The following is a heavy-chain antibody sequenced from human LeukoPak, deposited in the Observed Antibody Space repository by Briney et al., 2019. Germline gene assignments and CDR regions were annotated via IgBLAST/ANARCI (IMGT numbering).Heavy chain of an antibody. CDR1: GFTFSDYY. V-gene: IGHV3-11*04. CDR2: ISSSGSTI. D-gene: IGHD2-2*01. J-gene: IGHJ4*02. CDR3: ARDSDVVPAYYFDY. Sequence: KSGGSLRLSCAASGFTFSDYYMSWIHQAPGKGLEWVSYISSSGSTIYYADSVKGRFTISRDNAKNSLYLQMNSLRAEDTAVYYCARDSDVVPAYYFDYWGQGTLVTVSS.